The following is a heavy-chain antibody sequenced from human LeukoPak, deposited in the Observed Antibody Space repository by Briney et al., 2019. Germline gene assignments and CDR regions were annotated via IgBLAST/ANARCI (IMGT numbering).Heavy chain of an antibody. Sequence: VASVKVSCKASGYTFTSYGISWVRQAPGQGLEWMGWISAYNGNTNYAQKLQGRVTMTTDTSTSTAYMELRSLRSDDTAVYYCARLSEQPPPLIVVVPAAYFDYWGQGTLVTVSS. CDR3: ARLSEQPPPLIVVVPAAYFDY. CDR2: ISAYNGNT. D-gene: IGHD2-2*01. J-gene: IGHJ4*02. V-gene: IGHV1-18*01. CDR1: GYTFTSYG.